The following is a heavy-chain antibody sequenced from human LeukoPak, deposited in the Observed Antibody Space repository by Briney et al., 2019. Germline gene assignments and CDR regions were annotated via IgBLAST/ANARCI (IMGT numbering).Heavy chain of an antibody. CDR1: GFTFSSHN. D-gene: IGHD1-14*01. V-gene: IGHV3-48*04. Sequence: PGGSLRLSCAASGFTFSSHNFNWVRQAPGKGLEWISYISTSSSPIYYADSVKGRFTISRDNAKNSLYLQMNSLRAEDTAVYYCARDNRGFDYWGQGTLVTVSS. CDR2: ISTSSSPI. CDR3: ARDNRGFDY. J-gene: IGHJ4*02.